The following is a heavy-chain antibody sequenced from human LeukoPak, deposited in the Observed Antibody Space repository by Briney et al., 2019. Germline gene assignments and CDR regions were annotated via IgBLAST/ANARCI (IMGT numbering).Heavy chain of an antibody. Sequence: GASVKVSCKASGYTFTGYYMHWVRQAPGQGLEWMGRINPNRGGTNYAQKFQGRVTMTRDTSISTAYMELSRLRSDDTAVYYCARVFGVVIKSLGYWGQGTLVTVSS. CDR3: ARVFGVVIKSLGY. D-gene: IGHD3-3*01. CDR1: GYTFTGYY. CDR2: INPNRGGT. V-gene: IGHV1-2*06. J-gene: IGHJ4*02.